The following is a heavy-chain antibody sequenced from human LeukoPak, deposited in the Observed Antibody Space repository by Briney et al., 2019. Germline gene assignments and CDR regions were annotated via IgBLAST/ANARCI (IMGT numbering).Heavy chain of an antibody. Sequence: PSQTLSLTCTVSGGSINSNDYYWIWIRQHSDKGLEWIGSILYSGSTYYNPSLKSRVTISVDTSKNQFSLKLRSVTAADTAVYYCARVMGDLASLYHMDVWGKGTTVTVSS. CDR3: ARVMGDLASLYHMDV. J-gene: IGHJ6*03. V-gene: IGHV4-31*03. CDR2: ILYSGST. CDR1: GGSINSNDYY. D-gene: IGHD3-16*01.